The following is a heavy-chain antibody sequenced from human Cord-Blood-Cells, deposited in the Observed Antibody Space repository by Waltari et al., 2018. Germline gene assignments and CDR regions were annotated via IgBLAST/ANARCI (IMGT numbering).Heavy chain of an antibody. Sequence: QITLKESGPTLVKPTQTLTLTCTFSGFSLSTSGVGVACLRQPPGKALEWLALIYWDDDKRYSPSLKSRLTITKDTSKNQVVLTMTNMDPVDTATYYCAHRSITIFGVVSDAFDIWGQGTMVTVSS. V-gene: IGHV2-5*02. D-gene: IGHD3-3*01. CDR3: AHRSITIFGVVSDAFDI. CDR1: GFSLSTSGVG. J-gene: IGHJ3*02. CDR2: IYWDDDK.